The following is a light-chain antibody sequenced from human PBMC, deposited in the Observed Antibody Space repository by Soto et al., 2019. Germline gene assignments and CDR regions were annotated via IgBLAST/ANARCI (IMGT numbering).Light chain of an antibody. CDR2: DAS. CDR3: QQYGSSLWS. Sequence: EIVLTQSPGTLSLSPGERATLSCRASQSVSNTYLAWYQQKPGQAPRLLMYDASSRATGIPDRFSGSGSGTDFTLTISRLVPEDFAVYYCQQYGSSLWSFGQGTKVEIK. V-gene: IGKV3-20*01. CDR1: QSVSNTY. J-gene: IGKJ1*01.